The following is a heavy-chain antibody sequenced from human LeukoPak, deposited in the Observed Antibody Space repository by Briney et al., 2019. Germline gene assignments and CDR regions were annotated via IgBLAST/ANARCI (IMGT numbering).Heavy chain of an antibody. Sequence: GGSLRLSCAASAFTFSSYAMSWVRQAPGKGLEWVSFISGSGGSTYYVDSVKGRFTISRDNSKNTLYLQMNSLRAEDTAVYYCARDHKGYSHGYRRGYSDYYYMDVWGKGTTVTVSS. J-gene: IGHJ6*03. CDR2: ISGSGGST. V-gene: IGHV3-23*01. CDR1: AFTFSSYA. D-gene: IGHD5-18*01. CDR3: ARDHKGYSHGYRRGYSDYYYMDV.